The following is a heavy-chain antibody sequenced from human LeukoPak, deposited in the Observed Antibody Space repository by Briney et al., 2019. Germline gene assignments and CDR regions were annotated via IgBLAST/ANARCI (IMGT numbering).Heavy chain of an antibody. J-gene: IGHJ6*03. Sequence: PSETLSLTCTVSGGSISSYYWSWIRQPPGKGLEWIGYIYYSGSTNYNPSLKSRVTISVDTSKNQFSLKLSSVTAADTAVYYCARVSGRSSPPSYYYYYMDVWGKGTTVTVSS. CDR1: GGSISSYY. V-gene: IGHV4-59*01. CDR3: ARVSGRSSPPSYYYYYMDV. CDR2: IYYSGST.